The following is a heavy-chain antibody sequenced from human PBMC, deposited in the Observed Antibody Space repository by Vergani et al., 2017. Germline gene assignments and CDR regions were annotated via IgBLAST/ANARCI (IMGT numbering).Heavy chain of an antibody. V-gene: IGHV4-61*02. J-gene: IGHJ6*02. Sequence: QVQLQESGPGLVKPSQTLSLTCTVSGGSINSHNYYWSWIRQPAGKGLEWIGRIHTSGSTHYNPSLKSRVTMSEDTSKNQFSLNLTSVTAADTAVYFCARHRGSGGFCPSSYCYGMDVWGHGTTVTVSS. CDR3: ARHRGSGGFCPSSYCYGMDV. D-gene: IGHD3-10*01. CDR2: IHTSGST. CDR1: GGSINSHNYY.